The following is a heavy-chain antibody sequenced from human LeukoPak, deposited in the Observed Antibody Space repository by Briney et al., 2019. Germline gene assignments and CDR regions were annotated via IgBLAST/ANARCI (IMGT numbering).Heavy chain of an antibody. J-gene: IGHJ3*01. Sequence: GGSLRLSCAVSGFTFSGFWMSWSRQAPGKGLEWVASINSDGSEGYYADVVKGRFTISRDNAKNSLYLQINSLRAEDTAVYYCARSSYSNSSSVWGQGTMVTVSS. V-gene: IGHV3-7*03. D-gene: IGHD6-6*01. CDR3: ARSSYSNSSSV. CDR2: INSDGSEG. CDR1: GFTFSGFW.